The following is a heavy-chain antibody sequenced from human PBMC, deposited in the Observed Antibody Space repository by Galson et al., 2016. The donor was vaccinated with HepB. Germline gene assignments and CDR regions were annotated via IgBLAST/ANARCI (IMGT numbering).Heavy chain of an antibody. D-gene: IGHD1-14*01. CDR3: ARGGGSPYHDHEFDN. V-gene: IGHV4-59*02. CDR1: GVSVTSHY. Sequence: ETLSLTCSVSGVSVTSHYWSWIRLAPGKGLEWIANVFHTGSTTYNPSLNNRVTISLDASMSRFSLELVSVSAADTAVYYCARGGGSPYHDHEFDNWGQGTLVTVSS. CDR2: VFHTGST. J-gene: IGHJ5*02.